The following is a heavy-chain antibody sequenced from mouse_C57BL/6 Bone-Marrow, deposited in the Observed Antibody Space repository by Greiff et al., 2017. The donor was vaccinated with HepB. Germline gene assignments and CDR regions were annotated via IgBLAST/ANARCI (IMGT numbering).Heavy chain of an antibody. V-gene: IGHV5-4*01. CDR2: ISDGGSYT. D-gene: IGHD1-1*01. CDR1: GFTFSSYA. Sequence: EVQVVESGGGLVKPGGSLKLSCAASGFTFSSYAMSWVRQTPEKRLEWVATISDGGSYTYYPDNVKGRFTISRDNANNNLYLQMSHLKSEDTAMYYCAVESDITTVVAPYWYFDVWGTGTTVTVSS. J-gene: IGHJ1*03. CDR3: AVESDITTVVAPYWYFDV.